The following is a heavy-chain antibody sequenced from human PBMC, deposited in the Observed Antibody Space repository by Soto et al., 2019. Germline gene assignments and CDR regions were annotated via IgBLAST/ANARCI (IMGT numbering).Heavy chain of an antibody. CDR3: ARDARGTRGFDEMDI. Sequence: VASVKVSCKASGYIFTGYHIHWVRQAPGRGLEWMGWINPNSGDTEYAQNFQGRVTMTRDTSFNLVYMEMGGLMPDDTAVYYCARDARGTRGFDEMDIWGQGTTVTVSS. CDR2: INPNSGDT. CDR1: GYIFTGYH. J-gene: IGHJ6*02. D-gene: IGHD3-9*01. V-gene: IGHV1-2*02.